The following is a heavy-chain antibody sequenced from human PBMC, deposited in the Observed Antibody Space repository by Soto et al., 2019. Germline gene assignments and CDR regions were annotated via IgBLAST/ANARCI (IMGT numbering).Heavy chain of an antibody. CDR3: TTAERGGSYYSDY. CDR2: IKSKTDGGTV. V-gene: IGHV3-15*07. Sequence: EVQLVESGGGLVRPGESLRLSCAASGFTFTSAWINWVRQAPGKGLEWAGRIKSKTDGGTVDYGAPVKGRFTISRDDSKNTAYLQMNSLRNEDTAVYYCTTAERGGSYYSDYWGQGTPVTVSS. J-gene: IGHJ4*02. D-gene: IGHD1-26*01. CDR1: GFTFTSAW.